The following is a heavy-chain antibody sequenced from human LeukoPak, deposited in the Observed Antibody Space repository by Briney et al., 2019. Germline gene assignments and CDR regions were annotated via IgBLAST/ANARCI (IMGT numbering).Heavy chain of an antibody. J-gene: IGHJ6*04. CDR3: ARTPRVYYYYGMDV. CDR1: GGSISSYY. D-gene: IGHD2-15*01. CDR2: IYYRGST. V-gene: IGHV4-59*01. Sequence: SETLSLTCTVSGGSISSYYWSWIRQPPGKGLEWIGYIYYRGSTNYNPSLKSRVTISVDTSKNQFSLKLSSVTAADTAVYYCARTPRVYYYYGMDVWGKGTRSPSPQ.